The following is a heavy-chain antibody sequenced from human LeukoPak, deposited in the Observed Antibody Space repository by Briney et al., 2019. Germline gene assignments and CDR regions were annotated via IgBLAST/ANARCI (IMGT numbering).Heavy chain of an antibody. CDR1: GFSISSYY. V-gene: IGHV4-59*01. J-gene: IGHJ6*02. Sequence: SETLSLTCSVSGFSISSYYWSWVRQPPGKGLEWIGYIYHSGSTKYNPSLRSRVTISVDTSRNQFSLRLNSVSAADTAVYYCARGNCSSTSCYEGPLYYYGMDVRGQGTTVTVSS. CDR2: IYHSGST. D-gene: IGHD2-2*01. CDR3: ARGNCSSTSCYEGPLYYYGMDV.